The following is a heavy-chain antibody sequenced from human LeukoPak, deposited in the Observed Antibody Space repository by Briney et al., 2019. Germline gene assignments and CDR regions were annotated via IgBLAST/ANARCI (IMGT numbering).Heavy chain of an antibody. D-gene: IGHD1-26*01. J-gene: IGHJ4*02. CDR2: MSYSGST. V-gene: IGHV4-39*07. Sequence: PSETLSLTCTVSDGSINWGWIRQPPGKGLEWVGSMSYSGSTFYNPSLKSRVTMSVDTSKNQFSLKLSSVTAADTAVYYCARLVSSGTHGYFDYWGQETLVAVSS. CDR3: ARLVSSGTHGYFDY. CDR1: DGSIN.